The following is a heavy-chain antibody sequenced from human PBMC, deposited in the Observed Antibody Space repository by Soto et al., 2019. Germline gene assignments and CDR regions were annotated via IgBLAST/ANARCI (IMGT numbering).Heavy chain of an antibody. CDR3: AIGYYDFWSGYLGAKGYYYGMDV. V-gene: IGHV4-59*01. CDR1: GGSICSYY. CDR2: IYYSGST. J-gene: IGHJ6*02. Sequence: SETLSVTCPVAGGSICSYYLSWIRPTPGKGLEWIGYIYYSGSTNYNPSLKSRVTISVDTSKNQFSLKLSSVTAADTAVYYCAIGYYDFWSGYLGAKGYYYGMDVWGQGTTVTVSS. D-gene: IGHD3-3*01.